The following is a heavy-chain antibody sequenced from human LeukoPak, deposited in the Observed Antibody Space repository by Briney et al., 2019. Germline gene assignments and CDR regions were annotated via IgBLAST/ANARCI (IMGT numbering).Heavy chain of an antibody. D-gene: IGHD1-1*01. V-gene: IGHV1-18*01. CDR1: GFVFTSYG. CDR2: ISANDGKT. CDR3: ARELHVERDDY. Sequence: ASVKVSCKASGFVFTSYGFTWVRQAPGQGLEWMGWISANDGKTHYSEKHQGRVTMSTDTVTSTAYMELRSLRSDDTAVYYCARELHVERDDYWGQGTLVIVSS. J-gene: IGHJ4*02.